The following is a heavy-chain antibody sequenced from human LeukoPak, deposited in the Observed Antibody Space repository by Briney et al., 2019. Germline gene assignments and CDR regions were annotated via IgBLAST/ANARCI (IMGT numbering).Heavy chain of an antibody. J-gene: IGHJ4*02. CDR2: ISYDGGYK. CDR1: GFTFDDYT. V-gene: IGHV3-30*04. Sequence: PGGSLRLSCAASGFTFDDYTMHWVRQAPGKGLEWVAVISYDGGYKYYADSVKGRFTISRDNSKNTLSLQMNSLRAEDTSVYYCARGQRRHIDMAPSFDYWGQGTLVTVSS. D-gene: IGHD5-24*01. CDR3: ARGQRRHIDMAPSFDY.